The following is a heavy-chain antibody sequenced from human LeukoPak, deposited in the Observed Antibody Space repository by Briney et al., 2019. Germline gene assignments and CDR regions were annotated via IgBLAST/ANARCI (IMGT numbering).Heavy chain of an antibody. CDR3: ARVDCSSTSCYQFDP. V-gene: IGHV1-3*01. D-gene: IGHD2-2*01. Sequence: ASVKVSCKASGYTFTSYAMHWVRQAPGQRLEWMGWINAGNGNTKYSQKFQGRVTITRDTSASTAYMELSSLRSEDTAVYYCARVDCSSTSCYQFDPWSQGTLVTVSS. CDR1: GYTFTSYA. CDR2: INAGNGNT. J-gene: IGHJ5*02.